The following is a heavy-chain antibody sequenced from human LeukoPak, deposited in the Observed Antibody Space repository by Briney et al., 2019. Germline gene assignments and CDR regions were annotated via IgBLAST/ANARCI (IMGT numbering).Heavy chain of an antibody. J-gene: IGHJ4*02. D-gene: IGHD1-26*01. CDR1: GYTFTSYG. Sequence: ASVTVSCKASGYTFTSYGISWVRQAPGQGLEWMGWISAYNGNTNYAQKLQGGVTMTTDTSTSTAYMELRSLRSDDTAVYYCAGSIGGSYYTGCDYWGQGTLVTVSS. V-gene: IGHV1-18*01. CDR2: ISAYNGNT. CDR3: AGSIGGSYYTGCDY.